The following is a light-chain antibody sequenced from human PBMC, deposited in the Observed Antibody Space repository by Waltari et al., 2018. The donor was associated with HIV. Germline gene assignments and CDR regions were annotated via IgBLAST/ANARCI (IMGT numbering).Light chain of an antibody. CDR1: ALPKQF. CDR3: QSADSSVTGV. V-gene: IGLV3-25*03. Sequence: SFELTQPPSVSVSPGQTARITCSGDALPKQFAYWYQQKPGQAPVLIIYQDTERPAGIPERFAGSSAGTRVTLTVRGVQAEDEADYDCQSADSSVTGVFGGGTKLTVL. J-gene: IGLJ3*02. CDR2: QDT.